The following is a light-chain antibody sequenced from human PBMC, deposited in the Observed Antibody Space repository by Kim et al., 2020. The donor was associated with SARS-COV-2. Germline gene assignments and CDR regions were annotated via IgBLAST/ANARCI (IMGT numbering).Light chain of an antibody. CDR2: GAS. V-gene: IGKV3-20*01. Sequence: SPGEIVTLACRATQSVSANYLAWYQHKRGQAPRLVIYGASTRATGIPDRFTGSGSGTDFTLTISRLEPEDFAVYYCQQYDTLPRTFGQGTKVDIK. CDR1: QSVSANY. CDR3: QQYDTLPRT. J-gene: IGKJ1*01.